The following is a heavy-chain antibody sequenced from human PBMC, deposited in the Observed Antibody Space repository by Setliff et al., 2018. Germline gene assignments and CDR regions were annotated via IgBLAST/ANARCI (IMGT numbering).Heavy chain of an antibody. CDR1: VGPFSAYS. CDR2: INPSGST. D-gene: IGHD1-26*01. Sequence: PSETLSLTCAVYVGPFSAYSWSWIRQPPGKGLEWIGEINPSGSTNYSPSLKSRVTISADTSKNQFSLKLRSVTAADTAVYYCARVRVGATDFAFDVRGQGTMVTV. V-gene: IGHV4-34*01. CDR3: ARVRVGATDFAFDV. J-gene: IGHJ3*01.